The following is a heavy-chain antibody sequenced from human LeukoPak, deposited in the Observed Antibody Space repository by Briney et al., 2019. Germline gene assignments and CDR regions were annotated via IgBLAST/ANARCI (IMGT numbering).Heavy chain of an antibody. CDR3: AKDREMDYGDYNFDY. J-gene: IGHJ4*02. CDR2: IRYDGSNK. Sequence: PGGSLRLSCAASGFTFSSYGMHWVRQAPGKGLEWVAFIRYDGSNKYYADSVKGRFTISRDNSKNTLYLQMNSLRAEDTAVYYCAKDREMDYGDYNFDYWGQGTLVAVSS. D-gene: IGHD4-17*01. CDR1: GFTFSSYG. V-gene: IGHV3-30*02.